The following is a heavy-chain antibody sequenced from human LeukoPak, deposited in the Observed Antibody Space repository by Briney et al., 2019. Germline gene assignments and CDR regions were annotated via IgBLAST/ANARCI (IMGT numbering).Heavy chain of an antibody. Sequence: KPSETLSLTRAVYGGSFSGYYWSWIRQPPGKGLEWIGEINHSGSTNYNPSLKSRVTISVDTSKNQFSLKLSSVTAADTAVYYCAREGYYDFWSGYYQYYFDYWGQGTLVTVSS. CDR2: INHSGST. V-gene: IGHV4-34*01. J-gene: IGHJ4*02. D-gene: IGHD3-3*01. CDR3: AREGYYDFWSGYYQYYFDY. CDR1: GGSFSGYY.